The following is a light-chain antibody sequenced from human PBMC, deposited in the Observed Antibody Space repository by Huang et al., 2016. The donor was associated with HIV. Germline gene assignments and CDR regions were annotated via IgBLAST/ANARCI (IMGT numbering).Light chain of an antibody. Sequence: DIQMTQSPSSLSASVGDRVTITCRASQSISSYLNWYQQKPGKAPKLLIYAASSLQSGVTSRFSGSGSGTDFTLTISSLQPEDFATYYCQQRYSTWTFGQGTKVEIK. V-gene: IGKV1-39*01. CDR1: QSISSY. CDR3: QQRYSTWT. CDR2: AAS. J-gene: IGKJ1*01.